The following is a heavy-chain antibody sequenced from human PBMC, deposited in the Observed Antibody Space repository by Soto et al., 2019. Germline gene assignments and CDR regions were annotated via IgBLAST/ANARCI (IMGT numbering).Heavy chain of an antibody. V-gene: IGHV4-30-2*01. CDR1: GGSISSGGYS. J-gene: IGHJ5*02. CDR3: AGQIVVPAAVNGAWFDP. CDR2: IYHSGST. Sequence: SETLSLTCAVSGGSISSGGYSWSWIRQPPGKGLEWIGYIYHSGSTYYNPSLKSRVTISVDRSKNQFSLKLSSVTAADTAVYYCAGQIVVPAAVNGAWFDPWGQGTLVTVSS. D-gene: IGHD2-2*01.